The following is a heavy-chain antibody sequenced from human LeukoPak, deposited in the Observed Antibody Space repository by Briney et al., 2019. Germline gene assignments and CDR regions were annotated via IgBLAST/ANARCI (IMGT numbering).Heavy chain of an antibody. CDR3: VRHDGRSGGTMGAFDS. D-gene: IGHD4-23*01. CDR1: GGSISSINHH. Sequence: SETLSLTCTVSGGSISSINHHWGWVRQSPGKDLEWIGSIYNGRTTFSNPSLNSRVTISIVTSKNQFSLQLNSVTAADTAVYYCVRHDGRSGGTMGAFDSWGQGSLVTVSS. J-gene: IGHJ5*01. CDR2: IYNGRTT. V-gene: IGHV4-39*01.